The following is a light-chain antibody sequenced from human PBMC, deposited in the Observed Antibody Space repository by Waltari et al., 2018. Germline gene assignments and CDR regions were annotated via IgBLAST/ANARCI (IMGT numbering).Light chain of an antibody. CDR1: SSDVGKYNL. CDR3: CSFAGRGFSVI. Sequence: QSALTQPASVSGSPGQSITISCTGTSSDVGKYNLVSWYQQHPGEVPKLMIYAVTKRPAGVSDSFSGSKSGNTASLTISGLQAEDEADYFCCSFAGRGFSVIFGGGTKLTVL. CDR2: AVT. V-gene: IGLV2-23*02. J-gene: IGLJ2*01.